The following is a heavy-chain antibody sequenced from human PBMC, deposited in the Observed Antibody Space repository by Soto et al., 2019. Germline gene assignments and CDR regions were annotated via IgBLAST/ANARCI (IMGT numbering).Heavy chain of an antibody. CDR2: ISGYNGNT. CDR1: GYTFSSYG. J-gene: IGHJ6*02. Sequence: QVQLEQSGAEVKKPGASVKVSCKASGYTFSSYGISWVRQAPGQGLEWMGWISGYNGNTNYELKFQDRVTMTTDTSTNTADVELRSLRSDDTAVYYCAREGIGVYYYEGMDVRGQGTTVTVSS. CDR3: AREGIGVYYYEGMDV. D-gene: IGHD6-19*01. V-gene: IGHV1-18*01.